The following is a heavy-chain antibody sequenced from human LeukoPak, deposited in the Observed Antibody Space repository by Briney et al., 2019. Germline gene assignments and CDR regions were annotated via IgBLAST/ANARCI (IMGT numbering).Heavy chain of an antibody. V-gene: IGHV5-51*01. D-gene: IGHD3-10*01. CDR2: IYPGDSDI. CDR3: ARHAPYGSGSYYMNY. CDR1: GYSFTNYW. Sequence: GESLKISCKASGYSFTNYWIGGVRQMPGKGLEWMGIIYPGDSDIRYSPSFQGQVTISADKSISTAYLQWSSLKASDTAMYYCARHAPYGSGSYYMNYWGQGTLVTVSS. J-gene: IGHJ4*02.